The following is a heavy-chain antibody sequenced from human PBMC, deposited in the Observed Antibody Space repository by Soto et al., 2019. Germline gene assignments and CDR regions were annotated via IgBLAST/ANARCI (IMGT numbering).Heavy chain of an antibody. CDR2: IYYSGRT. CDR1: GGSISSYY. Sequence: PSETLSLTCTVSGGSISSYYWSWIRQPPGKGLEWIGYIYYSGRTNYNPSLKSRDTISVDTSKNQFSLKLSSVTAADTAVYYCARVVAATLYWFDPWGQGTLVTVS. J-gene: IGHJ5*02. D-gene: IGHD2-15*01. V-gene: IGHV4-59*01. CDR3: ARVVAATLYWFDP.